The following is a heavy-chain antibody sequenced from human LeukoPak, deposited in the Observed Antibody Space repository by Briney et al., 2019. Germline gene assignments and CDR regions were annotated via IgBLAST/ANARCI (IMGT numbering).Heavy chain of an antibody. J-gene: IGHJ4*02. D-gene: IGHD1-14*01. CDR2: ISSSGSTI. CDR1: GFTFSDYY. Sequence: GGSLRLSCAASGFTFSDYYMSWIRQAPGKGLEWVSYISSSGSTIYYADSVKGRFTISRDNAKNSLYLQMNSLRAEDTAVYYCASAEEVSHKIDYWGQGTLVTVSS. CDR3: ASAEEVSHKIDY. V-gene: IGHV3-11*01.